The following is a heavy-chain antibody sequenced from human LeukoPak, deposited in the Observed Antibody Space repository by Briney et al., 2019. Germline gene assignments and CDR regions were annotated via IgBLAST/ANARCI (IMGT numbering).Heavy chain of an antibody. V-gene: IGHV4-59*01. CDR1: GGSISSYY. J-gene: IGHJ6*03. D-gene: IGHD5-18*01. CDR2: IYYSGST. Sequence: SETLSLTXTVSGGSISSYYWSWIRQPPGKGLEWIGYIYYSGSTNYNPSLKSRVTISVDTSKNQFSLKLSSVTAADTAVYYCARAVDGMVTSYYYMDVWGKGTTVTVSS. CDR3: ARAVDGMVTSYYYMDV.